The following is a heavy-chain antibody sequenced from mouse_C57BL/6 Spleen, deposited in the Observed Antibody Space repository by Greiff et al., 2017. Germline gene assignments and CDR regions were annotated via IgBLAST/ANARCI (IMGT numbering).Heavy chain of an antibody. CDR3: ARYYGSSPYYFDY. CDR1: GYTFTSYW. Sequence: QVQLKQPGAELVKPGASVKLSCKASGYTFTSYWMHWVKQRPGQGLEWIGMIHPNSGSTNYNEKFKSKATLTVDKSSSTAYMQLSSLTSEDSAVDYCARYYGSSPYYFDYWGQGTTLTVSS. D-gene: IGHD1-1*01. J-gene: IGHJ2*01. V-gene: IGHV1-64*01. CDR2: IHPNSGST.